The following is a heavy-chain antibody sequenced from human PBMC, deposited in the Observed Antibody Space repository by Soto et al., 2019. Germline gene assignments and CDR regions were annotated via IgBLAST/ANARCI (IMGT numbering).Heavy chain of an antibody. CDR3: ARFGDSSGYYLFDY. V-gene: IGHV4-59*08. D-gene: IGHD3-22*01. J-gene: IGHJ4*02. CDR1: VGSFSGYY. CDR2: IYYSGST. Sequence: SETLSLTCAVYVGSFSGYYWSWIRQPPGKGLEWIGHIYYSGSTNYNPSLKSRVTISVDTSKNQFSLKLSSVTAADTAVYYCARFGDSSGYYLFDYWGQGTLVTVSS.